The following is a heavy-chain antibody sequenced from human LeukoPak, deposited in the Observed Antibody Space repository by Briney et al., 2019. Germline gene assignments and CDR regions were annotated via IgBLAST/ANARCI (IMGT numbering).Heavy chain of an antibody. CDR3: ARFGVAFDI. J-gene: IGHJ3*02. CDR2: INHSGST. CDR1: GGSFSGYY. Sequence: KPSETLSLTCAVYGGSFSGYYWSWIRQPPGKGLEWIGEINHSGSTNYNPSLKSRVTISVDTSKNQFSLKLSSVTAADTAVYYCARFGVAFDIWGQGTMVTVSS. V-gene: IGHV4-34*01. D-gene: IGHD3-3*01.